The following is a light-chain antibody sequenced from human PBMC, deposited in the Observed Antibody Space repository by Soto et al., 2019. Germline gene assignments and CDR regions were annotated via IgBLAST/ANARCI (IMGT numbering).Light chain of an antibody. CDR3: QQYGSTPLT. Sequence: EIGLTQSPGTLSLSPGAGATLSCRASQSVSRNYVAWYQQKPGQAPRLLIYGASSRASGIPDRFSGSGSGADFTLSITRLEPEDFALYYCQQYGSTPLTFGGGTKVDIK. CDR1: QSVSRNY. J-gene: IGKJ4*01. V-gene: IGKV3-20*01. CDR2: GAS.